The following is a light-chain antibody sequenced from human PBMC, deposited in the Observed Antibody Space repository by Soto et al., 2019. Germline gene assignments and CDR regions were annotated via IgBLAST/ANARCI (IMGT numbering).Light chain of an antibody. CDR1: NIGSKS. V-gene: IGLV3-21*04. CDR3: QVWDSSSDHPV. Sequence: SYELTQPPSVSVAPGKTARITCGGNNIGSKSVHWYQQKPGQAPVLVIYYDSDRPSGIPERFSGSNSGNTGTLTISRVEAGDEADYYCQVWDSSSDHPVFGGGTKLTVL. CDR2: YDS. J-gene: IGLJ3*02.